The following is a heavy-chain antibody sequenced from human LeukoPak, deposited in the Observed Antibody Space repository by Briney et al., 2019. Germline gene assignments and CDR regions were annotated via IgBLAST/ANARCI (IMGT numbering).Heavy chain of an antibody. CDR3: AGGLDIAVAGPGGYFDY. J-gene: IGHJ4*02. D-gene: IGHD6-19*01. Sequence: PGGSLRLSCAASGFIFRDYHMNWIRQAPGKGLEWVSYISPGGDATYFADSVRGRFTISRDNAKISLYLQMNSLTAEDAAVYYCAGGLDIAVAGPGGYFDYWGQGTLVTVSS. CDR1: GFIFRDYH. CDR2: ISPGGDAT. V-gene: IGHV3-11*01.